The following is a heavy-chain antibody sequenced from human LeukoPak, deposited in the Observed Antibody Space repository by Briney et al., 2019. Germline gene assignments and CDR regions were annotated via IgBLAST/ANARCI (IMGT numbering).Heavy chain of an antibody. V-gene: IGHV4-39*01. Sequence: PSETMSLTCTVSGGSISSISYYWGWIRQPPGKGLERFGSIYYSGSTYYNPPRKRRVTISVDTSKNQFSLKLSSVTAADTAVYYCARSLMTLSDAFDIWGQGTMVTVSS. J-gene: IGHJ3*02. CDR3: ARSLMTLSDAFDI. CDR2: IYYSGST. CDR1: GGSISSISYY. D-gene: IGHD2/OR15-2a*01.